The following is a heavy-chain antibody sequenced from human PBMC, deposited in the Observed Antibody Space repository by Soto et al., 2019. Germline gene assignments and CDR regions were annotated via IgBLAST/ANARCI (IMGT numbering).Heavy chain of an antibody. CDR2: ISISGSNT. Sequence: GGSLRLSCAASGFTFTSYAMSWVRQAPGKGLEWVSGISISGSNTYYADSVKGRFTISRDNSKNTLYLQMNSLRAEDTAVYYCVQGGRAAYDLGRWPWGKGTRVTVPS. CDR3: VQGGRAAYDLGRWP. CDR1: GFTFTSYA. V-gene: IGHV3-23*01. D-gene: IGHD3-3*01. J-gene: IGHJ5*02.